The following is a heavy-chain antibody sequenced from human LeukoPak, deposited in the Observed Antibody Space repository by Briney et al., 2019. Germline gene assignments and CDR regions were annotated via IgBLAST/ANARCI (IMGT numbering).Heavy chain of an antibody. D-gene: IGHD6-19*01. CDR2: ISGSGGST. J-gene: IGHJ4*02. CDR3: AKEQWLAQSAYFDY. CDR1: GFTFSSYA. Sequence: GGSLRLSCAASGFTFSSYAMSWVRQAPGKGLEWVSGISGSGGSTYYADSVKGRFTISRDNTKNTLYLQMNSLRAKDTAVYYCAKEQWLAQSAYFDYWGQGTLATVSS. V-gene: IGHV3-23*01.